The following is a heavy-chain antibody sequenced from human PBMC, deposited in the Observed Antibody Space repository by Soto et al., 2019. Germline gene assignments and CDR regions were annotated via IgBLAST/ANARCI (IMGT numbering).Heavy chain of an antibody. Sequence: QVQLVESGGGVVQPGTSLRLSCAASGFTSSSFVIHWVRQAPGKGLEWLAVISSDGNNQYYADSVKGRFTISIDNSKRTLYLQVNSLRAEDTAVYFCAKERGVLEAFDMWGQGTMVTVS. V-gene: IGHV3-30*18. D-gene: IGHD3-10*01. CDR3: AKERGVLEAFDM. J-gene: IGHJ3*02. CDR2: ISSDGNNQ. CDR1: GFTSSSFV.